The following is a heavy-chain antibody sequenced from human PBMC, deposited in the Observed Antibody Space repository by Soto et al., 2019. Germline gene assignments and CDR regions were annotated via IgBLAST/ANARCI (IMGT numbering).Heavy chain of an antibody. D-gene: IGHD3-10*01. CDR2: ISGSGGST. Sequence: PGGSLRLSCAASGFTFSSYAMSWVRQAPGKGLEWVSAISGSGGSTYYADSVKGRFTISRDNSKNTLYLQMNSLRAEDTAVYYCAKGPTRITMVRGVKNPYWFDPWGQGTLVTVSS. J-gene: IGHJ5*02. CDR3: AKGPTRITMVRGVKNPYWFDP. V-gene: IGHV3-23*01. CDR1: GFTFSSYA.